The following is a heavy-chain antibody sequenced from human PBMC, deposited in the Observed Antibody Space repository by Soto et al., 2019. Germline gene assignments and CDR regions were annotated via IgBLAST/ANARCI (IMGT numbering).Heavy chain of an antibody. CDR3: ASHGITGTWVYYYGMDV. CDR2: IIPIFDTA. CDR1: GGTFSSYA. J-gene: IGHJ6*02. D-gene: IGHD1-7*01. V-gene: IGHV1-69*12. Sequence: QVQLVQSGAEVKKPGSSVKVSCKASGGTFSSYAISWVRQAPGQGLEWMGGIIPIFDTADYAKKFQGRVTITADESTSTAYMELCSLRSEDTAVYYCASHGITGTWVYYYGMDVWGQGTMVTVSS.